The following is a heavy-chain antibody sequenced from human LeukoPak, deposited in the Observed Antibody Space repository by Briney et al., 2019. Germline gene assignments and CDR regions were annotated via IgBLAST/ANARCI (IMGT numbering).Heavy chain of an antibody. CDR2: IIPIFGTA. J-gene: IGHJ5*02. Sequence: RASVKVSCKASGGTFSSYAISWVRQAPGRGLEWMGGIIPIFGTANYAQKFQGRVTITTDESTSTAYMELSSLRSEDTAVYYCAREEVALFDPWGQGTLVTVSS. CDR3: AREEVALFDP. CDR1: GGTFSSYA. D-gene: IGHD5-12*01. V-gene: IGHV1-69*05.